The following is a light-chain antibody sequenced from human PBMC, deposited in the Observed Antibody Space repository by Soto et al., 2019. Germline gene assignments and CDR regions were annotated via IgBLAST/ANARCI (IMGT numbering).Light chain of an antibody. CDR3: AAWDDSLNGWV. CDR2: SNS. CDR1: SSNIGSKT. J-gene: IGLJ3*02. V-gene: IGLV1-44*01. Sequence: QSVLTQPHSASGTPGQRVTISCSGSSSNIGSKTVNWYQQFPGTAPKVVIYSNSQRPSGVPDRFSGSKSGTSGYLTISGLQPEDEADYYCAAWDDSLNGWVFGGGTKLTVL.